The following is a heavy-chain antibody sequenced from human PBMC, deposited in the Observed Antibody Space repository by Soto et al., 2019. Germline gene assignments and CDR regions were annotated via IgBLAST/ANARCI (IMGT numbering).Heavy chain of an antibody. J-gene: IGHJ4*02. CDR3: ARSIVVVTADGY. CDR2: INAGNGNT. D-gene: IGHD2-21*02. V-gene: IGHV1-3*01. CDR1: GYTFTSYA. Sequence: ASVKVSCKASGYTFTSYAMHWVRQAPGQRLEWMGWINAGNGNTKYSQKFQGRVTITRDTSASTAYMELSSLRSEDTAVYYCARSIVVVTADGYWDKGYLVTVSS.